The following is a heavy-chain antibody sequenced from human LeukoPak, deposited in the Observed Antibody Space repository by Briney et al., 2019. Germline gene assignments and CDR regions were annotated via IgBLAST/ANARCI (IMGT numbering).Heavy chain of an antibody. CDR2: ISGSGDST. V-gene: IGHV3-23*01. J-gene: IGHJ5*02. CDR3: AKLSRISMTVVAADAIFS. Sequence: GGSLRLSCAASGFTFSNYAMSWVRQAPGKGLEWVSGISGSGDSTYYADSVKGRFTISRDNSKNTLYLQMNRLRAEDTAVYYCAKLSRISMTVVAADAIFSWGRGTLVTVSS. D-gene: IGHD3-22*01. CDR1: GFTFSNYA.